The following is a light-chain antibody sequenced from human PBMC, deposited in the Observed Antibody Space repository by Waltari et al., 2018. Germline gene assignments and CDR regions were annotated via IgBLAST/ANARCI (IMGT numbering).Light chain of an antibody. CDR3: QQSYGTPPT. Sequence: DIQMTPSPSSLSAPVGDSVTITCRASQIINNYLNWYQLKPGKAPKLLLYAASRLQSGVPSRFRGSASGTDYTLTISSLHSEDFATYYCQQSYGTPPTFAGGTTVEI. CDR1: QIINNY. V-gene: IGKV1-39*01. J-gene: IGKJ4*01. CDR2: AAS.